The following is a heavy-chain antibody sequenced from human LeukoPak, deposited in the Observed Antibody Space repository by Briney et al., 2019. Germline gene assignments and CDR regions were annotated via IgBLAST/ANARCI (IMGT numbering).Heavy chain of an antibody. CDR3: ARVQVVVSRHYYYYMDV. Sequence: NPSETLSLTCTVSGGSISSSSYYWGWIRQPPGKGLEWIGSIYYSGSTYYNPSLKSRVTISVDTSKNQFSLKLSSVTAADTAVYYCARVQVVVSRHYYYYMDVWGKGTTVTVSS. D-gene: IGHD3-22*01. V-gene: IGHV4-39*01. CDR2: IYYSGST. J-gene: IGHJ6*03. CDR1: GGSISSSSYY.